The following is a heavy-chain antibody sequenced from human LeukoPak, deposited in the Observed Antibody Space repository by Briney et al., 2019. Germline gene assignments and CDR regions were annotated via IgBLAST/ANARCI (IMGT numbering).Heavy chain of an antibody. CDR1: GYTFTGYY. J-gene: IGHJ4*02. CDR2: INPNSGGT. CDR3: ATDPREFGGVIVDGY. D-gene: IGHD3-16*02. Sequence: ASVKVSCKASGYTFTGYYMHWVRQAPGQGLEWMGWINPNSGGTNYAQKFQGRVTMTRDTSISTAYMELSRLRSDDTAVYYCATDPREFGGVIVDGYWGQGTLVTVSS. V-gene: IGHV1-2*02.